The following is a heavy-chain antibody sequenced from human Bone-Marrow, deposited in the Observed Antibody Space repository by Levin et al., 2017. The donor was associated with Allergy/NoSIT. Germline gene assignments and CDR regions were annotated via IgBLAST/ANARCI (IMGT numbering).Heavy chain of an antibody. D-gene: IGHD3-10*01. CDR1: GGSISSSSYY. CDR2: IYYSGST. V-gene: IGHV4-39*07. J-gene: IGHJ5*02. Sequence: PSETLSLTCTVSGGSISSSSYYWGWIRQPPGKGLEWIGSIYYSGSTYYNPSLKSRVTISVDTSKNQFSLKLSSVTAADTAVYYCARDRNKTDYYGSGSNWGGFDPWGQGTLVTVSS. CDR3: ARDRNKTDYYGSGSNWGGFDP.